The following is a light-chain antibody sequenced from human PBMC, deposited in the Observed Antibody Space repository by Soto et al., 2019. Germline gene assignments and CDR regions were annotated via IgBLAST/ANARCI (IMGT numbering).Light chain of an antibody. Sequence: EIVLTQSPGTLSLSPGERATLSCRASQSFSSSYLAWYQQKPGQAPRLLIFGVSSRATGIPARFSGSGSGTDFTLTISRLEPEDFAVYYCQQYGTSPGMYTFGQGTKLEIK. V-gene: IGKV3-20*01. CDR1: QSFSSSY. J-gene: IGKJ2*01. CDR2: GVS. CDR3: QQYGTSPGMYT.